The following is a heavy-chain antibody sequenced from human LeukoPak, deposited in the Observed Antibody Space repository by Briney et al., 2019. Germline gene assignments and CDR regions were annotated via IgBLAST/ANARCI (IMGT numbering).Heavy chain of an antibody. Sequence: GASVKVSCKASGYTFTSYDINWVRQATGQGLEWMGWMNPNSGNTGYAQKFQGRVTMTRNTSISTAYMELSSLRSEDTAVYYCARGSWYSSGWYRFDYYYYMDVWGKGTTVTISS. V-gene: IGHV1-8*01. J-gene: IGHJ6*03. CDR1: GYTFTSYD. CDR2: MNPNSGNT. D-gene: IGHD6-19*01. CDR3: ARGSWYSSGWYRFDYYYYMDV.